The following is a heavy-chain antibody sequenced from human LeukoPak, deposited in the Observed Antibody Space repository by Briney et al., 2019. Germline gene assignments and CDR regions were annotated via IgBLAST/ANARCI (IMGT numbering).Heavy chain of an antibody. CDR2: INHSGST. Sequence: QPSETLSLTCAVYGGSFSGYYWSWIRQPPGKGLEWIGEINHSGSTNYNPSLTSRVTISVDTSKNQFSLKLSSVTAADTAVYYCARGNVAVAGDHFDYWGQGTLVTVSS. V-gene: IGHV4-34*01. J-gene: IGHJ4*02. CDR1: GGSFSGYY. D-gene: IGHD6-19*01. CDR3: ARGNVAVAGDHFDY.